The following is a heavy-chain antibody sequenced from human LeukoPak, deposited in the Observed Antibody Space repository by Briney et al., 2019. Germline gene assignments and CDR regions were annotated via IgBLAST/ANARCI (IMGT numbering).Heavy chain of an antibody. V-gene: IGHV3-21*01. J-gene: IGHJ4*02. CDR2: IGSSSGYI. CDR3: AREENYKVDY. Sequence: GGSLRLSCAASGFTFSSYSMNWVRQAPGKGLEWVSSIGSSSGYIYYADSVKGRFTISRDNAKKSLYLQMNSLRAEDTAVYYCAREENYKVDYWGQGTLVTVSS. D-gene: IGHD1-7*01. CDR1: GFTFSSYS.